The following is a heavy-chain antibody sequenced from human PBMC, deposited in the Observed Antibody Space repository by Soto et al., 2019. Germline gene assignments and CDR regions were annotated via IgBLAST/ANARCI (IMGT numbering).Heavy chain of an antibody. CDR2: IIPIFGTA. Sequence: SVKVSCKASGGTFSSYAISWVRQAPGQGLGWMGGIIPIFGTANYAQKFQGRVTITADESTSTAYMELSSLRSEDTTVYYCARRLMGATRILDDYWGQGTLVTVSS. CDR1: GGTFSSYA. D-gene: IGHD1-26*01. CDR3: ARRLMGATRILDDY. J-gene: IGHJ4*02. V-gene: IGHV1-69*13.